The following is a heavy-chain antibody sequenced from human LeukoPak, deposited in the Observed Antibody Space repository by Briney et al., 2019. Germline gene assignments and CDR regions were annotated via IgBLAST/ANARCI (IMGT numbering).Heavy chain of an antibody. D-gene: IGHD5-12*01. CDR2: IIGSSGDT. CDR1: GITPSNYG. CDR3: AKGAYDYIEMGYFDS. V-gene: IGHV3-23*01. Sequence: GGSLRLSCAVSGITPSNYGMSWVRQAPGKGLEWVSLIIGSSGDTFYADSVKGRFTISRDNSKNRLYLQMNSLRAEDTALYYCAKGAYDYIEMGYFDSWGQGTLVTVSS. J-gene: IGHJ4*02.